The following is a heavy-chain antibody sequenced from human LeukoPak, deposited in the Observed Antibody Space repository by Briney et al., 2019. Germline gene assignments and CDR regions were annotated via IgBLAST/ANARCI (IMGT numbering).Heavy chain of an antibody. V-gene: IGHV4-31*03. Sequence: PSETLSLTCTVSGGSISSGGSYWSWIRQHPGKGLEWIGFIYYSGSTYYNPSLKSRVTISVDTSKNQFSLKLSSVTAADTAVYYCARDSSHYYDSSGAFDYWGQGTLVTVSS. J-gene: IGHJ4*02. CDR3: ARDSSHYYDSSGAFDY. CDR2: IYYSGST. CDR1: GGSISSGGSY. D-gene: IGHD3-22*01.